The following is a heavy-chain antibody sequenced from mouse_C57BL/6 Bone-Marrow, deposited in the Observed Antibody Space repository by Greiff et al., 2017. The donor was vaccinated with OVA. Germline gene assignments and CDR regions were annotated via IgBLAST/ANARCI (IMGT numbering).Heavy chain of an antibody. V-gene: IGHV5-9*01. D-gene: IGHD2-4*01. CDR1: GFTFSSYT. J-gene: IGHJ3*01. CDR2: ISGGGGNT. Sequence: EVKLMESGGGLVKPGGSLKLSCAASGFTFSSYTMSWVRQTPEKRLEWVATISGGGGNTYYPDSVKGRFTISRDNAKNTLYLQMSSLRSEDTALYYCARHEGLRRGAWFAYWGQGTLVTVSA. CDR3: ARHEGLRRGAWFAY.